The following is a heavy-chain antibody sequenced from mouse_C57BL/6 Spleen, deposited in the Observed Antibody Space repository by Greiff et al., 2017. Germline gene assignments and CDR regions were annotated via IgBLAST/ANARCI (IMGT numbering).Heavy chain of an antibody. CDR3: ARRGYGSSMDY. CDR1: GYTFTSYW. V-gene: IGHV1-61*01. D-gene: IGHD1-1*01. J-gene: IGHJ4*01. CDR2: IYPSDSET. Sequence: QVQLQQPGAELVRPGSSVKLSCKASGYTFTSYWMDWVKQRPGQGLEWIGNIYPSDSETHYNQKFKDKATLTVVKSSSTAYMQLSSLTSEDSAVYYCARRGYGSSMDYWGQGTSVTVSS.